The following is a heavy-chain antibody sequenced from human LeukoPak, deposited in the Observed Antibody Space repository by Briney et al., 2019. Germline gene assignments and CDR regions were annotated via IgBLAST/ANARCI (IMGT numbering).Heavy chain of an antibody. D-gene: IGHD3-10*01. V-gene: IGHV1-69*04. CDR1: GGTFTSYA. Sequence: SVTVSFTSSGGTFTSYAISWVRQAPGQGLEWMGRIIPILGIANYAQKFQGRVTITADKSTSTAYMELSSLRSEDTAVYYCARAGYYYGSGSQGDAFDIWGQGTMVTVSS. J-gene: IGHJ3*02. CDR3: ARAGYYYGSGSQGDAFDI. CDR2: IIPILGIA.